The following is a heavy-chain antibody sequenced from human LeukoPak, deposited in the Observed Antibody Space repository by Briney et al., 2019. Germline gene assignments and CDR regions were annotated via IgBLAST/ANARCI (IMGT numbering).Heavy chain of an antibody. D-gene: IGHD3-22*01. V-gene: IGHV1-69*04. CDR2: IIPILGIT. Sequence: SVKVSCKASGGTFSSYAISWVRQAPGQGLEWMGRIIPILGITNYAQKFQGRVTITADKSTSTTYMELSSLRSEDTAVYYCAKDPQWGSGIVVVLKYYFEKWGRGTLVTVSS. CDR1: GGTFSSYA. J-gene: IGHJ4*02. CDR3: AKDPQWGSGIVVVLKYYFEK.